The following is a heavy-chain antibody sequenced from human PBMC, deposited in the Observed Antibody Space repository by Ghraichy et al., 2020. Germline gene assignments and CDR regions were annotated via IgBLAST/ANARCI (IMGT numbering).Heavy chain of an antibody. CDR2: ISYDGSNK. CDR3: AKAVARRTIFGVVIHGPDY. D-gene: IGHD3-3*01. CDR1: GFTFSSYG. J-gene: IGHJ4*02. Sequence: GGSLRLSCAASGFTFSSYGMHWVRQAPGKGLEWVAVISYDGSNKDYADSVKGRFTISRDNSKNTLYLQMNSLRAEDTAVYYCAKAVARRTIFGVVIHGPDYWGQGTLVTVSS. V-gene: IGHV3-30*18.